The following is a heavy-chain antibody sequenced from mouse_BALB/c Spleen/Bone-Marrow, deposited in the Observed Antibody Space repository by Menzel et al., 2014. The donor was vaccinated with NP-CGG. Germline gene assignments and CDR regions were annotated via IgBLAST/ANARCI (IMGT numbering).Heavy chain of an antibody. Sequence: EVKLMESGGGLVKPGGSLKLACAASGFSFGTYAMSWVRQSPEKRLEWVATINSGGSYAYYPDTVTGRFTISRDNAKNTLYLEMSSLRSEDAAMYYCARLDSSGSNYFDYWGQGTTLTVSS. CDR3: ARLDSSGSNYFDY. CDR2: INSGGSYA. V-gene: IGHV5-9-4*01. J-gene: IGHJ2*01. D-gene: IGHD3-2*01. CDR1: GFSFGTYA.